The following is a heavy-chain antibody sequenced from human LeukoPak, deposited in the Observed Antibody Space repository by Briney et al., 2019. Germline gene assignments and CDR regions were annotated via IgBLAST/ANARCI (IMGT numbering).Heavy chain of an antibody. CDR3: ARENSFGSGSYIFDS. Sequence: ASVKVSCKASTYAFTDNSIHWVRQAPGQGPQWMGWINPNSGDTHYARNFQDRVTLTRDTSLSTAYMELTSLRSDDTAMYYCARENSFGSGSYIFDSWGRGTLVTVSS. J-gene: IGHJ4*02. V-gene: IGHV1-2*02. D-gene: IGHD3-10*01. CDR2: INPNSGDT. CDR1: TYAFTDNS.